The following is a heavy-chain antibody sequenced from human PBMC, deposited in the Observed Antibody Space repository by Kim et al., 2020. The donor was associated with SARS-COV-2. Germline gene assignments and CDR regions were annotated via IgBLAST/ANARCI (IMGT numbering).Heavy chain of an antibody. CDR3: AQGRDGDYYVSCWCYY. CDR2: IGDSGDTT. J-gene: IGHJ4*02. Sequence: GGSLRLSCAASGFRFNIYGMSWVRQAPGKGLEWVASIGDSGDTTYYADSVKGRCSISRHNSKNTRYLQLNSLRAEDTGVYYCAQGRDGDYYVSCWCYYGGQGTRVTLSA. D-gene: IGHD2-8*02. CDR1: GFRFNIYG. V-gene: IGHV3-23*01.